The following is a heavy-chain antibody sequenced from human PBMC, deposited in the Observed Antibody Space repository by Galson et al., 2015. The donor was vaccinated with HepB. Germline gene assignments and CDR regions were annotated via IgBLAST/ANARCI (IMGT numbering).Heavy chain of an antibody. CDR3: AIVTTAGMTHFRH. J-gene: IGHJ1*01. Sequence: SVKVSCKASGGTFSSYSISWVRQAPGQGLEWMGGIIPVFGTAVYAQRFQGRVTITADEYTNTAYMALSSLRSEDTAVYYCAIVTTAGMTHFRHWGQGTLVTVSS. V-gene: IGHV1-69*13. D-gene: IGHD6-13*01. CDR1: GGTFSSYS. CDR2: IIPVFGTA.